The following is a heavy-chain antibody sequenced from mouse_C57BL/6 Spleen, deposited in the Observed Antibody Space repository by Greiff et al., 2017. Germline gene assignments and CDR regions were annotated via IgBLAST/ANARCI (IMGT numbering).Heavy chain of an antibody. CDR2: IDPSDSYT. CDR3: ARFYYDYPFDY. CDR1: GYTFTSYW. J-gene: IGHJ2*01. Sequence: QVQLQQPGAELVMPGASVKLSCKASGYTFTSYWMHWVKQRPGQGLEWIGEIDPSDSYTNYNQKFKGKSTLTVDKSSSTAYMQLSSLTSEDSAVYYCARFYYDYPFDYWGQGTTLTVSS. D-gene: IGHD2-4*01. V-gene: IGHV1-69*01.